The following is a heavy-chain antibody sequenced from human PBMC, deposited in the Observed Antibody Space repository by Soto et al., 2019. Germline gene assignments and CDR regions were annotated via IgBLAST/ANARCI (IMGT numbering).Heavy chain of an antibody. Sequence: PSETLSLTCTVSGGSISSGGYYWSWIRQHPGKGLEWIGYIYYSGSTYYNPSLKSRVTISVDTSKNQFSLKLSSVTAADTDVYYCATTKQGEEAAAGLSDYGMDVWAKGPRSPSP. D-gene: IGHD6-13*01. CDR3: ATTKQGEEAAAGLSDYGMDV. J-gene: IGHJ6*02. V-gene: IGHV4-31*03. CDR1: GGSISSGGYY. CDR2: IYYSGST.